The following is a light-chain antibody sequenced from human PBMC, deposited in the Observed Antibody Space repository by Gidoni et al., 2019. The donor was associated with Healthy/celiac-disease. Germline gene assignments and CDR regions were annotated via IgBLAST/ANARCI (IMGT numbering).Light chain of an antibody. V-gene: IGKV1-39*01. J-gene: IGKJ3*01. CDR1: QSISNY. CDR2: AAS. CDR3: QQSYRTPPFT. Sequence: DIQMTQSPSSLSASVGDRVTITCRASQSISNYLNWYQQKPGKAPKFLIYAASSLQSGVPSRFSGSGSGTDFTLTISSLQPEDFATYFCQQSYRTPPFTFGPGTKVDIK.